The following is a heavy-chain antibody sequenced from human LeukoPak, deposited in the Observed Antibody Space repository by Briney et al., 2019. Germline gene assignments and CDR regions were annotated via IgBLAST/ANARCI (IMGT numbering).Heavy chain of an antibody. V-gene: IGHV3-23*01. Sequence: GGSLRLPCAASGFTFSSYAMSWVRQAPGKGLEWVSAISGSGGSTYYADSVKGRFTISRDNSKNTLYLQMNSLRAEDTAVYYCAKDSMYYDFWSGYSYWGQGTLVTVSS. J-gene: IGHJ4*02. D-gene: IGHD3-3*01. CDR3: AKDSMYYDFWSGYSY. CDR2: ISGSGGST. CDR1: GFTFSSYA.